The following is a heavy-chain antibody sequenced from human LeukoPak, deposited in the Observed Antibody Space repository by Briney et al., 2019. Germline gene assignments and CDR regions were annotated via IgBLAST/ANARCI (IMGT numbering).Heavy chain of an antibody. D-gene: IGHD2-2*01. Sequence: ASVKVSCKASGHTFTGYYMHWVRQAPGQGLEWMGWINPNSGGTNYAQKFQGRVTMTRDTSISTAYMELSRLRSDDTAVYYCARVRGVYCSSTSCYFDYWGQGTLVTVSS. V-gene: IGHV1-2*02. CDR1: GHTFTGYY. CDR3: ARVRGVYCSSTSCYFDY. CDR2: INPNSGGT. J-gene: IGHJ4*02.